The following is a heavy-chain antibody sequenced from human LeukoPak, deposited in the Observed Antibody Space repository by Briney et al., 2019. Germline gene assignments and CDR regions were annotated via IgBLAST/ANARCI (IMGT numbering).Heavy chain of an antibody. D-gene: IGHD1-26*01. CDR2: ISAYNGNS. V-gene: IGHV1-18*01. J-gene: IGHJ3*02. CDR3: ARDRLSEWELRRPSAFDI. CDR1: GYTFTSYG. Sequence: ASVNVSCKASGYTFTSYGISWVRQAPGQGLEWMGWISAYNGNSNYAQKFQGRVTMTTDTSTSTGYMELSRLRSDDTAVYYCARDRLSEWELRRPSAFDIWGQGTMVTVSS.